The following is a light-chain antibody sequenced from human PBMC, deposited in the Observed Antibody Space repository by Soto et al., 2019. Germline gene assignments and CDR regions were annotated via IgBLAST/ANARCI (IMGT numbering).Light chain of an antibody. V-gene: IGKV3-20*01. CDR3: QQDAGSPIT. J-gene: IGKJ5*01. CDR2: GAS. CDR1: QSISSNY. Sequence: EIVLTQSPGTLSLSSGERVTLSCRASQSISSNYLAWYQQKPGQAPRLLIHGASSRATGIPDRFSRSGSETDFTLTISRLEPDDCAVYYCQQDAGSPITFGQGTRLDSK.